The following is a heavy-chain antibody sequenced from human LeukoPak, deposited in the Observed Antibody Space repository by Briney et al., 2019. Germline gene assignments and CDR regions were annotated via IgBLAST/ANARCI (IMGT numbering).Heavy chain of an antibody. J-gene: IGHJ4*02. V-gene: IGHV1-18*01. Sequence: ASVKVSFKASGYTFSSYGISWVRQAPGQGLEWMGWISAYNGNIKYAQKFQSRVTMTTDTSTSTAYMELRSLRSDDTAMYFCARDDLDCSGGTCYPDDFWGQGTLVTVSS. CDR2: ISAYNGNI. D-gene: IGHD2-15*01. CDR1: GYTFSSYG. CDR3: ARDDLDCSGGTCYPDDF.